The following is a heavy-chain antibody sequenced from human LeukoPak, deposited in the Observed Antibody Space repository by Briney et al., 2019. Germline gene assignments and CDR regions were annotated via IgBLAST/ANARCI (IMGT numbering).Heavy chain of an antibody. J-gene: IGHJ4*02. V-gene: IGHV3-11*01. Sequence: GGSLRLSCAASQFTFSDYYMSWIRQAPGKGLECVSYISGRGTTIYYADSVKGRFTISRDNAKNSLYLQMNSLRVEDTAVYYCARGGYCSSGNCFSDYWGQGTLVTVSS. D-gene: IGHD2-15*01. CDR3: ARGGYCSSGNCFSDY. CDR2: ISGRGTTI. CDR1: QFTFSDYY.